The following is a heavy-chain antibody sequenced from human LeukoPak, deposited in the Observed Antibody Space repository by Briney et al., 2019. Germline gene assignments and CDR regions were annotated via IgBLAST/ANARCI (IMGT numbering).Heavy chain of an antibody. Sequence: GGSLRLSCAASGFTFSSYNMNWVRQAPGKGLEWISYISLSTTSIYYADSVKGRFTISRDNAKNSLYLQMNSLRAEDTAVYYCAREPTYSSSWYTTCDFWGQGTLVTVSS. CDR1: GFTFSSYN. CDR2: ISLSTTSI. V-gene: IGHV3-48*01. CDR3: AREPTYSSSWYTTCDF. D-gene: IGHD6-13*01. J-gene: IGHJ4*02.